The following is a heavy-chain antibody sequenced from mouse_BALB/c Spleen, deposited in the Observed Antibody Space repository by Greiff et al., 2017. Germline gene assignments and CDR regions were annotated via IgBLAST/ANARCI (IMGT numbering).Heavy chain of an antibody. CDR2: ISYSGST. D-gene: IGHD2-3*01. CDR1: GDSITSGY. Sequence: EVKVEESGPSLVKPSQTLSLTCSVTGDSITSGYWNWIRKFPGNKLEYMGYISYSGSTYYNPSLKSRISITRDTSKNQYYLQLNSVTTEDTATYYCARRGWLLSTYYFDYWGQGTTLTVSS. CDR3: ARRGWLLSTYYFDY. V-gene: IGHV3-8*02. J-gene: IGHJ2*01.